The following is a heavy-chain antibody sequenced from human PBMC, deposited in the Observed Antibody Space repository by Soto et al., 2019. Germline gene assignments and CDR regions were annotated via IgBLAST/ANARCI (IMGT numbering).Heavy chain of an antibody. V-gene: IGHV3-11*06. CDR1: GFTFSDYY. CDR2: ISSSSSYT. D-gene: IGHD6-6*01. J-gene: IGHJ6*02. Sequence: PGGSLRLSCAASGFTFSDYYMSWIRQAPGKGLEWVSYISSSSSYTNYADSVKGRFTISRDNAKNSLYLQMNSLRAEDTAVYYCARDRRAALLGMDVWGQGTTVTVSS. CDR3: ARDRRAALLGMDV.